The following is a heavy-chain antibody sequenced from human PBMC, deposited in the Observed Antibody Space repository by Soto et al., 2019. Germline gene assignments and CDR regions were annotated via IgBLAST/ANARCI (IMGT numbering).Heavy chain of an antibody. CDR3: ARDLLYSYGSFGY. V-gene: IGHV3-30-3*01. Sequence: GGSLTLSCAASGFTFSSYAMHWVRQAPGKGLEWVAVISYDGSNKYYADSVKGRFTISRDNSKNTLYLQMNSLRAEDTAVYYCARDLLYSYGSFGYCGQGTLVTVSS. CDR1: GFTFSSYA. D-gene: IGHD5-18*01. J-gene: IGHJ4*02. CDR2: ISYDGSNK.